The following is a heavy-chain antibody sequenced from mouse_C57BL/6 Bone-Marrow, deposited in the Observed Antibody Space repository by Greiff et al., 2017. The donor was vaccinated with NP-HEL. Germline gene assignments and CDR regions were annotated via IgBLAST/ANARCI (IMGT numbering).Heavy chain of an antibody. CDR1: GFTFSDYY. V-gene: IGHV5-12*01. D-gene: IGHD1-1*02. CDR2: ISNGGGST. J-gene: IGHJ1*03. Sequence: EVQGVESGGGLVQPGGSLKLPCAASGFTFSDYYMYWVRQTPEKRLEWVAYISNGGGSTYYPDTVKGRFTISRDNAKNTLYLQMSRLKSEDTAMYYCARHGWVDVWGTGTTVTVSS. CDR3: ARHGWVDV.